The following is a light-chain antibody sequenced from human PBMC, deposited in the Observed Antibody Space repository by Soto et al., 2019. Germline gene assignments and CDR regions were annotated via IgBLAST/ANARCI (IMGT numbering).Light chain of an antibody. Sequence: SYELTQPPSVSVAPGKTARITCGGNNIGSKSVHWYQQKPSQAPVLVIYYDSDRPSGIPERFSASNSGNTATLTISRVEAGDEADYYCQVWDSSSDHVVFGGGTKLTVL. J-gene: IGLJ2*01. CDR3: QVWDSSSDHVV. CDR1: NIGSKS. V-gene: IGLV3-21*04. CDR2: YDS.